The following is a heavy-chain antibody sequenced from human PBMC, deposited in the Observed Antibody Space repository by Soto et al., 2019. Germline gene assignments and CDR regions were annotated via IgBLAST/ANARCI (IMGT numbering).Heavy chain of an antibody. V-gene: IGHV1-18*04. Sequence: VASVKVSCKASGYTFTSYGISWVRQAPGQGLEWMGWISAYNGNTNYAQKLQGRVTMTTDTSTSTAYMELRSLRSDDTAVYYCARDRVVVVPAAITPAAFDIWGQGTMVTVSS. CDR3: ARDRVVVVPAAITPAAFDI. CDR2: ISAYNGNT. J-gene: IGHJ3*02. D-gene: IGHD2-2*02. CDR1: GYTFTSYG.